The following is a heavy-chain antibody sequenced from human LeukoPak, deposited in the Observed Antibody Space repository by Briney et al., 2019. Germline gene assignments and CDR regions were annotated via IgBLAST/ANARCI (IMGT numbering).Heavy chain of an antibody. Sequence: GGSLRLSCAASGFTFSTYSMNWVRQAPGKGLEWVSYISSSSSTIYYADSVKGRFTISRDNSKNTLYLQMNSLRAEDTAVYYCAKEEIAVPGRDFDSWGQGTLVTVSS. CDR3: AKEEIAVPGRDFDS. V-gene: IGHV3-48*01. D-gene: IGHD6-19*01. CDR2: ISSSSSTI. J-gene: IGHJ4*02. CDR1: GFTFSTYS.